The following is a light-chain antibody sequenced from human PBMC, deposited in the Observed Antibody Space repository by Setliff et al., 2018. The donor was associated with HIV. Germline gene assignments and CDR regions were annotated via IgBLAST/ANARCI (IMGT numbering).Light chain of an antibody. J-gene: IGLJ1*01. Sequence: QSALTQPASVSGSPGQSITISCTGTSSDIGAYNYVSWYQQHPGKAPKVMIYDVRKRPSGVSNRFSGSKSGNTASLTISGLQAEDGAAYYCSSYVNINTLVFGTGTKV. CDR1: SSDIGAYNY. CDR3: SSYVNINTLV. CDR2: DVR. V-gene: IGLV2-14*03.